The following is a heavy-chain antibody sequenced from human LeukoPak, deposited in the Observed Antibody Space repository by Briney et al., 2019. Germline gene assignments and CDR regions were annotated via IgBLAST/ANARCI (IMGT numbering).Heavy chain of an antibody. CDR3: ARCTYSSGWYSVYYYGMDV. D-gene: IGHD6-19*01. Sequence: SETLSLTCAVYGGSFSGYYWSWIRQPPGKGLEWIGEINHSESTNYNPSLKSRVTISVDTSKNQFSLKLSSVTAADTAVYYCARCTYSSGWYSVYYYGMDVWGQGTTVTVSS. V-gene: IGHV4-34*01. CDR1: GGSFSGYY. J-gene: IGHJ6*02. CDR2: INHSEST.